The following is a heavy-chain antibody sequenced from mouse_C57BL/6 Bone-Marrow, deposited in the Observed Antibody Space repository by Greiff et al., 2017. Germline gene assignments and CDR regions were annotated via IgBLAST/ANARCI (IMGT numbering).Heavy chain of an antibody. Sequence: QVQLQQPGAELVKPGASVKLSCKASGYTFTSYWMHWVKQRPGQGLEWIGEIYPRSGNTYYNEKFKGKATLTADKSSSTAYMELRSLTSEDSAVYFCARIYDGYYKFAYWGQGTLVTVSA. J-gene: IGHJ3*01. CDR1: GYTFTSYW. CDR3: ARIYDGYYKFAY. CDR2: IYPRSGNT. V-gene: IGHV1-64*01. D-gene: IGHD2-3*01.